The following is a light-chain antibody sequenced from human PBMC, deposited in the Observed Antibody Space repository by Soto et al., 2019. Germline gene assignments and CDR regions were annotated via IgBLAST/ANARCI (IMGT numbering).Light chain of an antibody. V-gene: IGLV2-8*01. CDR1: SSDIGDYNF. Sequence: QSVLTQPPSASGSPGQSVTISCTGTSSDIGDYNFVSWYQQHPGKAPKLIIYEVNKRPSGVPDRFSGSKSGNTASLTVSGLQADDEGDYYCSSYAGTNNLGVFGGGTKLTVL. CDR2: EVN. CDR3: SSYAGTNNLGV. J-gene: IGLJ3*02.